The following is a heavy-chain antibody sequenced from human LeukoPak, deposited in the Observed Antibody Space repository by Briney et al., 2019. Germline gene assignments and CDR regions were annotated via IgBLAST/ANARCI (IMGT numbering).Heavy chain of an antibody. Sequence: PSETLSLTCTVSGGSIRSYYWSWIRQPPGKGLEWIGYIYYSGSTNYNPSLKSRVTISVDTSKNQFSLKLSSVTAADTAVYYCARGSGYSYYYYYYGMDVWGQGTTVTVSS. CDR1: GGSIRSYY. D-gene: IGHD5-18*01. CDR3: ARGSGYSYYYYYYGMDV. V-gene: IGHV4-59*01. CDR2: IYYSGST. J-gene: IGHJ6*02.